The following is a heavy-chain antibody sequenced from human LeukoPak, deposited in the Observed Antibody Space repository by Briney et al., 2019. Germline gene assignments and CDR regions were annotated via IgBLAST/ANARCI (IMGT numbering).Heavy chain of an antibody. CDR2: IIPIFGTA. Sequence: SVKVSCKASGYTFIGYYMHWVRQAPGQGLEWMGGIIPIFGTANYAQKFQGRVTITADKSTSTAYMELSSLRSEDTAVYYCARSGYSSGLDHAFDIWGQGTMVTVSS. CDR3: ARSGYSSGLDHAFDI. D-gene: IGHD6-19*01. V-gene: IGHV1-69*06. CDR1: GYTFIGYY. J-gene: IGHJ3*02.